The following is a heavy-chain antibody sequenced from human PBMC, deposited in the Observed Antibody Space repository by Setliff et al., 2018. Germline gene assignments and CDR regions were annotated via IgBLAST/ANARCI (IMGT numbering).Heavy chain of an antibody. Sequence: HPGGSLRLSCAASGFTFSRSAIHWVRQAPGKGLEWVAVIWDDGGRKYHADSVKGRFTISRDNSKNTLYLQMNSLRAEDTAVYYCARSESCGSTHCSPYDYWGQGTLVTVSS. V-gene: IGHV3-33*01. CDR2: IWDDGGRK. CDR3: ARSESCGSTHCSPYDY. D-gene: IGHD2-2*01. J-gene: IGHJ4*02. CDR1: GFTFSRSA.